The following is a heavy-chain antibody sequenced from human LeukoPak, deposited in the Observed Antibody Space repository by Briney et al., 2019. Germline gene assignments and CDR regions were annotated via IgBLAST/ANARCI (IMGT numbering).Heavy chain of an antibody. CDR1: GYTFTSYG. D-gene: IGHD5-24*01. CDR3: ARLSRDGYNYAYGMDV. J-gene: IGHJ6*02. V-gene: IGHV1-46*01. CDR2: INPSGGST. Sequence: ASVKVSCKASGYTFTSYGISWVRQAPGQGLEWMGIINPSGGSTSYAQKFQGRVTMTRDTSTSTVYMELSSLRSEDTAVYHCARLSRDGYNYAYGMDVWGQGTTVTVSS.